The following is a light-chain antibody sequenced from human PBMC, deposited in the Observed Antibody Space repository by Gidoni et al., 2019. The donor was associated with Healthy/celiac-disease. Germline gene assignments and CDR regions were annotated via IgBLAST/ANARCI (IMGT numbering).Light chain of an antibody. V-gene: IGLV3-1*01. CDR2: QDS. J-gene: IGLJ2*01. Sequence: SYELTQPPSVSVSPGQTPSITCSGDKWGDKYACWYQQKPGQSPVLVIDQDSKRPPGIPERFSGSNSGNTATLTISGTQAMDEADYYCQAWDSSSHVVFGGGTKLTVL. CDR3: QAWDSSSHVV. CDR1: KWGDKY.